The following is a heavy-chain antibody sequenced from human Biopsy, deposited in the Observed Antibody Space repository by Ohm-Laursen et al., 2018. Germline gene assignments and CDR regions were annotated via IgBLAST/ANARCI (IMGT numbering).Heavy chain of an antibody. V-gene: IGHV3-11*01. CDR1: GFPFSDYY. Sequence: SLRLSCAASGFPFSDYYMRWIRQAPGKGLDWVSYISDGGTTIYYADSVKGRFTISRDNAKKSLYLQMNSLRAEDTALYYCAKDLGQVTAAIGYWGQGTLVTVSS. CDR2: ISDGGTTI. J-gene: IGHJ4*02. CDR3: AKDLGQVTAAIGY. D-gene: IGHD2-21*02.